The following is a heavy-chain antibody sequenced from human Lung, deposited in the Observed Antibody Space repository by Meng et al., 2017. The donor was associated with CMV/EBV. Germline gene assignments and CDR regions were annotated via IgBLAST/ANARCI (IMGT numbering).Heavy chain of an antibody. CDR1: GFTFSSYD. Sequence: GESXKISCAASGFTFSSYDMSWVRQAPGKGLEWVSSISTGGRDLYYADSVKGRFTISRDNAKNSLYLQMNSLRAEDTAVYFCARVWGKGSGYDFDLWGQGTXVTVSS. CDR2: ISTGGRDL. D-gene: IGHD5-12*01. CDR3: ARVWGKGSGYDFDL. V-gene: IGHV3-21*01. J-gene: IGHJ4*02.